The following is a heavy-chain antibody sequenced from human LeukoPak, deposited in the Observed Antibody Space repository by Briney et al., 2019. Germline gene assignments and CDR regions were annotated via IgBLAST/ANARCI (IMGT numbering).Heavy chain of an antibody. CDR1: GGSISSYY. J-gene: IGHJ3*02. CDR2: IYTSGST. Sequence: SETLSLTCTVSGGSISSYYWSWIRQPAGKGLEWIGRIYTSGSTNYNPSLKSRVTMSVDTSKNQFSLKLSSVTAADTAVYYCARDTSGSSMDAFDIWGQGTMVTVSS. D-gene: IGHD1-26*01. CDR3: ARDTSGSSMDAFDI. V-gene: IGHV4-4*07.